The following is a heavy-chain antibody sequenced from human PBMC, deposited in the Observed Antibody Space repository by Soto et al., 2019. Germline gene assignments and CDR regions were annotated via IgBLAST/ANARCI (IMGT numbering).Heavy chain of an antibody. Sequence: GRPMRVSCAVAEFAISGYWMRWVRQVPGKGLEWMASIKVDGSVKDYVDSVKGWFTISRDNAQNSLYLQMNSLRADDTAVYYCARIYRPQDSDNDGRYRHFDYWGQGTLVTVSS. J-gene: IGHJ4*02. CDR2: IKVDGSVK. V-gene: IGHV3-7*01. CDR3: ARIYRPQDSDNDGRYRHFDY. D-gene: IGHD5-12*01. CDR1: EFAISGYW.